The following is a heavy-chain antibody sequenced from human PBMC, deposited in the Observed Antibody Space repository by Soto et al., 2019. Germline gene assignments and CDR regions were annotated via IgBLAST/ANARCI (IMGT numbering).Heavy chain of an antibody. D-gene: IGHD3-22*01. V-gene: IGHV1-18*01. CDR3: AREYYYDSSGYYYTPHGMDV. CDR1: GYTFTSYG. CDR2: ISAYNGNT. Sequence: ASVKVSCKASGYTFTSYGISWVRQAPGQGLEWMGWISAYNGNTNYAQKLQGRVTMTTDTSTSTAYMELSSLRSEDTAVYYCAREYYYDSSGYYYTPHGMDVWGQGTTVTVSS. J-gene: IGHJ6*02.